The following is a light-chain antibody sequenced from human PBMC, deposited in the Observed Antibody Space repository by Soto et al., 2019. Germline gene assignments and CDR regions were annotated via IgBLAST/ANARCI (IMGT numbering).Light chain of an antibody. J-gene: IGLJ3*02. Sequence: QSVLTQPPSVSGAPGRRVTISCTGSSSNIGAGYNVHWYQQVPGTAPKLLIYGDSNRPSGVPDRFSGSKSGTSASLAITGLQAEDEADYYCQSYDSSLSGGLFGGGTKLTVL. CDR2: GDS. CDR3: QSYDSSLSGGL. V-gene: IGLV1-40*01. CDR1: SSNIGAGYN.